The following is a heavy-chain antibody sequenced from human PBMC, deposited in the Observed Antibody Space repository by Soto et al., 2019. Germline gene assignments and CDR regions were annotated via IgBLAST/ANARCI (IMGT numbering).Heavy chain of an antibody. CDR3: ARDGARYSSSSFSLGYYYYMDV. CDR2: ISAYNGNT. D-gene: IGHD6-6*01. CDR1: GYTFTSYG. Sequence: ASVKVSCKASGYTFTSYGISWVRQAPGQGLEWMGWISAYNGNTNYAQKLQGRVTMTTDTSTSTAYMELRSLRSDDTAVYYCARDGARYSSSSFSLGYYYYMDVWGKGTTVTVSS. V-gene: IGHV1-18*01. J-gene: IGHJ6*03.